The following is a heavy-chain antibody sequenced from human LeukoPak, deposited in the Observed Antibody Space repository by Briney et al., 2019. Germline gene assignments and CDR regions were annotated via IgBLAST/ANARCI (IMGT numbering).Heavy chain of an antibody. J-gene: IGHJ6*03. CDR1: GYTFTGYY. Sequence: ASVKVSCKASGYTFTGYYMHWVRQAPGQGLEWMGWINPNSGGTNYAQKFQGRVTMTRDTSISTAYMELSRLRSDDTAVYYCARGSSYYDSSGYYILPVNYYYYMDVWGKGTTVTVSS. D-gene: IGHD3-22*01. V-gene: IGHV1-2*02. CDR3: ARGSSYYDSSGYYILPVNYYYYMDV. CDR2: INPNSGGT.